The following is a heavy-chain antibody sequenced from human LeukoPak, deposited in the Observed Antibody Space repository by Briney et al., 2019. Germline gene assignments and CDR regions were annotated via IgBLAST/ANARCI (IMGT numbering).Heavy chain of an antibody. J-gene: IGHJ5*02. D-gene: IGHD3-10*01. CDR1: GYTFTSYD. CDR2: MNPNSGNT. Sequence: GASVKVSCKASGYTFTSYDINWVRQATGQGLEWMGWMNPNSGNTGYAQKFQGRVTMTRNTSISTAYMELSSLRPEDTAVYYCARGGVNYYGSGSYYNARFFNWFDPWGQGTLVTVSS. V-gene: IGHV1-8*01. CDR3: ARGGVNYYGSGSYYNARFFNWFDP.